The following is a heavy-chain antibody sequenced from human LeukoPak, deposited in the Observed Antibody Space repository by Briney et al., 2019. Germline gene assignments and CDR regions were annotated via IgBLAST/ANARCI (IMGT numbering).Heavy chain of an antibody. CDR3: AKTTVGYSSGRYPGWPADC. CDR2: ICGSGGCT. CDR1: GFTFNTYA. V-gene: IGHV3-23*01. Sequence: GGSLRLSCEASGFTFNTYAIYWVRQAPGKGLEWVSGICGSGGCTYYADSVKGRFTISRDNSKNTVYLQMNSLTADDTAVYYCAKTTVGYSSGRYPGWPADCWGQGTLVTVSS. J-gene: IGHJ4*02. D-gene: IGHD6-19*01.